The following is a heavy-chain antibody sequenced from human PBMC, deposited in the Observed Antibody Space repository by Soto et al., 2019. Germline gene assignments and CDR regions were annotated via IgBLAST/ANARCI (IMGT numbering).Heavy chain of an antibody. V-gene: IGHV5-51*01. Sequence: PGESLKISCKGSGYSFTSYWIGWVRQMPGKGLEWMGIIYPGDSDTRYSPSFQGQVTISADKSISTAYLQWSSLKASDTAMYYCASPGFGYDDRSGYYNDAFDIWGKGTMVTV. J-gene: IGHJ3*02. CDR3: ASPGFGYDDRSGYYNDAFDI. D-gene: IGHD3-22*01. CDR2: IYPGDSDT. CDR1: GYSFTSYW.